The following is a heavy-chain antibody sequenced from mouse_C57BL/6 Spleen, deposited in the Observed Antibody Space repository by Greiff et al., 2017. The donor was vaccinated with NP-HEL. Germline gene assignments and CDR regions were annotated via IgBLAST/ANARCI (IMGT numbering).Heavy chain of an antibody. Sequence: EVQVVESGGGLVKPGGSLKLSCAASGFTFSDYGMHWVRQAPEKGLEWVAYISSGSSTINYADTVKGRCTISRDNAKNTPFLQMTSLRSEDTAMYYCARRGNYVDTIDYWGQGTSLTVSS. D-gene: IGHD2-1*01. V-gene: IGHV5-17*01. CDR2: ISSGSSTI. J-gene: IGHJ4*01. CDR3: ARRGNYVDTIDY. CDR1: GFTFSDYG.